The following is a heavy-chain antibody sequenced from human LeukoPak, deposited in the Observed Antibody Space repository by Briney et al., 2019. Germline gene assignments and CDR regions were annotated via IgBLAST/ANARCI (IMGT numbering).Heavy chain of an antibody. D-gene: IGHD6-13*01. CDR1: GFSVSSNY. Sequence: GGSLRLSCAASGFSVSSNYMNWVRQAPGKGLDWVSVIYSGGRTYYTDSVKGRFTISRDNSKDTLYLQMNSLRAEDTAVYYCARGDRAAAAFDSWGQGTLVTVSS. J-gene: IGHJ4*02. V-gene: IGHV3-53*01. CDR2: IYSGGRT. CDR3: ARGDRAAAAFDS.